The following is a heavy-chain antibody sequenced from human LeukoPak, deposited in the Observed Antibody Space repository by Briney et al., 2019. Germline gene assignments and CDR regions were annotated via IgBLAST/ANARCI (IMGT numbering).Heavy chain of an antibody. J-gene: IGHJ3*02. CDR3: ARDLEALDI. CDR2: ILYDGSNT. Sequence: GRSLRLSCAASGSTFSSFALHWVRQAAGKGLEWVAVILYDGSNTYYADSVKGRFTISRDNSKNTLYLQMNGLRAEDSAMYYCARDLEALDIWGQGTMVTVSS. CDR1: GSTFSSFA. D-gene: IGHD3-3*01. V-gene: IGHV3-30*04.